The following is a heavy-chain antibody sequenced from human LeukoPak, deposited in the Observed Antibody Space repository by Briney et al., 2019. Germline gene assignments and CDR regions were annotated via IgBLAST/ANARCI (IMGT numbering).Heavy chain of an antibody. Sequence: SETLSLTCAVYGGSFSGYYWSWIRQPPGKGLEWIGEINHSGSTNYNPSLKSRVTISVDTSKNQFSLKLSPVTAADTAVYYCARAGSKLGYCSSTSCSPRPRRLYYFDYWGQGTLVTVSS. CDR3: ARAGSKLGYCSSTSCSPRPRRLYYFDY. CDR2: INHSGST. D-gene: IGHD2-2*01. CDR1: GGSFSGYY. J-gene: IGHJ4*02. V-gene: IGHV4-34*01.